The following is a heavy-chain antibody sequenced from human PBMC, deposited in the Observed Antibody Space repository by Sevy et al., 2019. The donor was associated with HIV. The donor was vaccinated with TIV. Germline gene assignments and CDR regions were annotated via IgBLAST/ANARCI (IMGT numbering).Heavy chain of an antibody. CDR3: ARHVDSRTVRMYYGMDV. D-gene: IGHD5-12*01. CDR2: LSGTGSST. CDR1: GFSFSTYA. J-gene: IGHJ6*02. V-gene: IGHV3-23*01. Sequence: GGSLRLSCAASGFSFSTYAMSWVRQAPGKGLEWVSALSGTGSSTYYADSMKGRFTISRDNSKNRVYLQVDSLRAEDTAVYYCARHVDSRTVRMYYGMDVWGQGTTVTVSS.